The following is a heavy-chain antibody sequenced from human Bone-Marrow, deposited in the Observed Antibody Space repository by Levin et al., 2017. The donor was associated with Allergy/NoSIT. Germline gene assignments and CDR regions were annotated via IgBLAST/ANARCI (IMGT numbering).Heavy chain of an antibody. CDR1: GFSFSQYS. CDR2: ISGGSSAK. Sequence: LSLTCAASGFSFSQYSMNWVRQAPGKGLEWLSYISGGSSAKYYADSVKGRFTISRDNAKNSLYLQMNSLGAEDTAVYYCASGSSGWPDAFDIWGQGTMVTVSS. V-gene: IGHV3-48*01. J-gene: IGHJ3*02. CDR3: ASGSSGWPDAFDI. D-gene: IGHD6-19*01.